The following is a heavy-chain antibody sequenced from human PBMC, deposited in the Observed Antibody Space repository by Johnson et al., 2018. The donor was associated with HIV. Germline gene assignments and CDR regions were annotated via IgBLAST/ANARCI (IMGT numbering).Heavy chain of an antibody. Sequence: VQLVESGGGVVRPGGSLRLSCAASGFTVSSNYMSWVRQAPGKGLEWVAVISYDGSNKYYADSVKGRFTISRDNSKNTLYLQMNSLRAEDTAVYYCARQYSSSWYLNSDAFDIWGQGTMVTVSS. CDR3: ARQYSSSWYLNSDAFDI. V-gene: IGHV3-30*14. J-gene: IGHJ3*02. D-gene: IGHD6-13*01. CDR2: ISYDGSNK. CDR1: GFTVSSNY.